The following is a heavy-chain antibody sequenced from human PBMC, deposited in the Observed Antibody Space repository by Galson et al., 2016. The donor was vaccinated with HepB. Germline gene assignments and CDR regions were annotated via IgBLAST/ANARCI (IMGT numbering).Heavy chain of an antibody. CDR2: ISGSDGST. J-gene: IGHJ6*02. CDR1: GFTFSSYA. V-gene: IGHV3-23*01. D-gene: IGHD6-6*01. Sequence: SLRLSCAASGFTFSSYAMSWVRQAPGKGLEWVSAISGSDGSTYYADSVKGRFTISRDNSKNTLYLHMNSLRAEDTAVYCCAKAKWAGYYSSSSPFSGMDVWGQGTTVTVSS. CDR3: AKAKWAGYYSSSSPFSGMDV.